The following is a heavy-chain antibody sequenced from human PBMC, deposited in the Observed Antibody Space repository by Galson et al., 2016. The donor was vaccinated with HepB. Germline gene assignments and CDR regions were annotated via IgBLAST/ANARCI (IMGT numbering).Heavy chain of an antibody. CDR1: GYSFSDYY. J-gene: IGHJ4*02. V-gene: IGHV1-2*02. CDR2: INPNSGGI. D-gene: IGHD3-10*01. Sequence: SVKVSCKASGYSFSDYYMHWVRQAPGQGLEWLGWINPNSGGINYAQKFQGRVTMTRDTSITTAFLELRSLRSDDTAVYYCARRVWASLWFGESTYSDYWGQGTLVTVSS. CDR3: ARRVWASLWFGESTYSDY.